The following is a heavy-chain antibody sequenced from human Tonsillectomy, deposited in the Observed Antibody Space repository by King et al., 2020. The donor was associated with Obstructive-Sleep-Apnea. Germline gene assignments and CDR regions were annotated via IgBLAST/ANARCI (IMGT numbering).Heavy chain of an antibody. J-gene: IGHJ4*02. Sequence: VQLVESGAEVKKPGESLKISFKGSGYSFTSVWIGCVRQMPGKGLAWMGSIYPGDSDNRYSPAFRGQVTLSADKSISTAYLQWSSLKASDTAMYYCARGGDYDSSGYYSYWGQGTLVTVSS. CDR3: ARGGDYDSSGYYSY. V-gene: IGHV5-51*01. CDR1: GYSFTSVW. D-gene: IGHD3-22*01. CDR2: IYPGDSDN.